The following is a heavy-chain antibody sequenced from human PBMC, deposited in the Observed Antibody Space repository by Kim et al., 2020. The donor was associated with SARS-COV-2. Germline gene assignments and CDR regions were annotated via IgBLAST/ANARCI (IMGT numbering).Heavy chain of an antibody. V-gene: IGHV3-9*01. CDR1: GFTFDDYA. D-gene: IGHD4-17*01. J-gene: IGHJ4*02. CDR2: ISWNSGSI. Sequence: GGSLRLSCAASGFTFDDYAMHWVRQAPGKGLEWVSGISWNSGSIGYADSVKGRFTISRDNAKNSLYLQMNSLRAEDTALYYCAKVHGDYPYWGQGTLVTVSS. CDR3: AKVHGDYPY.